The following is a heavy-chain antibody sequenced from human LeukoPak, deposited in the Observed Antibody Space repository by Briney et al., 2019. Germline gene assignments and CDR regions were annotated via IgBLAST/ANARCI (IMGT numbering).Heavy chain of an antibody. Sequence: VASVKVSCKASGYTFTSYYIHWVRQAPGQGLEWMGMINPSGGSTSYAPKFQGRVTMTRDMSTTTVYMDLSSLRSEDTALYYCARDRAFGGFIIWGVEKDAFDIWGQGTMVTVSS. CDR1: GYTFTSYY. J-gene: IGHJ3*02. CDR2: INPSGGST. V-gene: IGHV1-46*01. CDR3: ARDRAFGGFIIWGVEKDAFDI. D-gene: IGHD3-16*02.